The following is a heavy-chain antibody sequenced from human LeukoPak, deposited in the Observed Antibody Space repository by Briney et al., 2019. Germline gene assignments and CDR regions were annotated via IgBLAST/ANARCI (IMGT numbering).Heavy chain of an antibody. CDR2: ISGSGGTI. D-gene: IGHD6-19*01. Sequence: GGSLRLSCAASGFTFSRYAMSWVRQAPGKGLEWVSGISGSGGTIYYGDSVKGRVTISRENSKNTLYLQMSSLGAEDTAVYYCARDLPGPVAGIDAFDVWGQGTMVTVSS. CDR3: ARDLPGPVAGIDAFDV. J-gene: IGHJ3*01. V-gene: IGHV3-23*01. CDR1: GFTFSRYA.